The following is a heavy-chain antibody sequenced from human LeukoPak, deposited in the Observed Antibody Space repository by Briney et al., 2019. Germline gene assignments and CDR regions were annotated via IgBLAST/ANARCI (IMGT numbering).Heavy chain of an antibody. D-gene: IGHD2-2*01. Sequence: GGSLRLSCAASGFTVSSNYMSWVRQAPGKGLEWVSVIYSGGSTYYADSVKGRFTISRDNSKNTLYLQMNSLRAEDTAVYYCARGSGVVVPAAMDYWGQGTLVTVSS. CDR3: ARGSGVVVPAAMDY. J-gene: IGHJ4*02. CDR1: GFTVSSNY. V-gene: IGHV3-53*01. CDR2: IYSGGST.